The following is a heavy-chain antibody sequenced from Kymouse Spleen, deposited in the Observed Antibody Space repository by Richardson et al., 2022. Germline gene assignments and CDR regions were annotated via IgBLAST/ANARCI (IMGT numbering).Heavy chain of an antibody. CDR1: GFTFSSYG. J-gene: IGHJ3*02. D-gene: IGHD2-8*01. V-gene: IGHV3-33*01. Sequence: QVQLVESGGGVVQPGRSLRLSCAASGFTFSSYGMHWVRQAPGKGLEWVAVIWYDGSNKYYADSVKGRFTISRDNSKNTLYLQMNSLRAEDTAVYYCARDCTNGVCSSDAFDIWGQGTMVTVSS. CDR2: IWYDGSNK. CDR3: ARDCTNGVCSSDAFDI.